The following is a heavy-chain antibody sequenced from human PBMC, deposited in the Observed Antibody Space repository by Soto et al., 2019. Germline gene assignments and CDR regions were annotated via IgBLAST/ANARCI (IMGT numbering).Heavy chain of an antibody. V-gene: IGHV1-18*01. CDR2: ISAYNGNT. Sequence: ASVKVSCKASGYTFTSYGISWVRQAPGQGLEWMGWISAYNGNTNYAQKLQGRVTMTTDTSTSTAYMELRSLRSDDTAVYYCARVPVYDYIWGSYRLGPQGDYYYMDVWGKGTTVTVSS. J-gene: IGHJ6*03. CDR3: ARVPVYDYIWGSYRLGPQGDYYYMDV. CDR1: GYTFTSYG. D-gene: IGHD3-16*02.